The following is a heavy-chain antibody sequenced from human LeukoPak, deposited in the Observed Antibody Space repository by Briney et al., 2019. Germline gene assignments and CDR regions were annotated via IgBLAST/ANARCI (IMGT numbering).Heavy chain of an antibody. Sequence: GGSLRLSCAASGFTFSSYAMSWVRQASGKGLEWVSAISGSGGSTYYADSVKGRFTISRDNSKNTLYLQMNSLRAEDTAVYYCAKGGITMVRGVIMSLYYFDYWGQGTLVTVSS. D-gene: IGHD3-10*01. CDR3: AKGGITMVRGVIMSLYYFDY. V-gene: IGHV3-23*01. CDR2: ISGSGGST. CDR1: GFTFSSYA. J-gene: IGHJ4*02.